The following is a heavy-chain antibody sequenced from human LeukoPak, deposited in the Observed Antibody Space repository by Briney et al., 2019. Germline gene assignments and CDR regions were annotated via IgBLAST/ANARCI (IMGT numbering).Heavy chain of an antibody. Sequence: GESLKISCKSSGYSFTNYWIGWVRQMPGKGLEWMGIIYPGDSDTRYSPSFQGQVTISADKSTSTAYLQWSSLKASDTATYYCARGGRWLVRNLDAHFDYWGQGTLATVSS. CDR2: IYPGDSDT. CDR1: GYSFTNYW. CDR3: ARGGRWLVRNLDAHFDY. V-gene: IGHV5-51*01. D-gene: IGHD5-24*01. J-gene: IGHJ4*02.